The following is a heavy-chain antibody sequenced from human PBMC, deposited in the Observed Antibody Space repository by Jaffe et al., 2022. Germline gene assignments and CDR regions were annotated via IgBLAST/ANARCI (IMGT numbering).Heavy chain of an antibody. D-gene: IGHD6-13*01. J-gene: IGHJ5*02. Sequence: EVQLLESGGGLVQPGGSLRLSCAASGFTFSSYAMSWVRQAPGKGLEWVSAISGSGGNTYFADSVKGRFTISRDNSQNTLYLQMNSLRAEDTAVYYCAKDRRYSSSWYNGFDPWGQGTLVTVSS. CDR3: AKDRRYSSSWYNGFDP. CDR1: GFTFSSYA. V-gene: IGHV3-23*01. CDR2: ISGSGGNT.